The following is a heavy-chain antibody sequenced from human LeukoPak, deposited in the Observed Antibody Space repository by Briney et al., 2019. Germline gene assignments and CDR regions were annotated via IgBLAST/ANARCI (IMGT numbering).Heavy chain of an antibody. Sequence: SVKVSCKASGGTFSSYAISWVRQAPGRGLEWMGRIIPILCIANYAQKFQGIVTITADKSTSTAYMELSSLRSEDTAVYYCASGYCSGGSCYSRTYFDYWGQGTLVTVSS. D-gene: IGHD2-15*01. V-gene: IGHV1-69*04. CDR1: GGTFSSYA. J-gene: IGHJ4*02. CDR2: IIPILCIA. CDR3: ASGYCSGGSCYSRTYFDY.